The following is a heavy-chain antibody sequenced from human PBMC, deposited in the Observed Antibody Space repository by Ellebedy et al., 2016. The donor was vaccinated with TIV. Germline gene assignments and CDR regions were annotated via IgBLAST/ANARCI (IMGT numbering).Heavy chain of an antibody. J-gene: IGHJ3*02. CDR1: GFSFSTYS. CDR2: ISHSSLTM. Sequence: GGSLRLSCEASGFSFSTYSMNWVRQAPGKGLEWVSYISHSSLTMYYADSVKGRFTISRDNTKNSLSLQMNSLRADDTAVYYCARDMVWGNERFNDAFDIWGQGTMVTVSS. V-gene: IGHV3-48*04. CDR3: ARDMVWGNERFNDAFDI. D-gene: IGHD3-10*01.